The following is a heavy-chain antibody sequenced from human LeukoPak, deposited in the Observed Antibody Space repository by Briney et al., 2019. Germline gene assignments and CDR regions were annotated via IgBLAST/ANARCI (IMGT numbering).Heavy chain of an antibody. CDR1: GGSISSGGYY. J-gene: IGHJ4*02. CDR3: ATYYYDSSGYSYYFDY. Sequence: PSQTLSLTCTVSGGSISSGGYYWSWIRQHPGKGLEWIGYIYYSGSTYYNPSLKSRVTISVDTSKNQFSLKLSSVTAADTAVCYCATYYYDSSGYSYYFDYWGQGTLVTVSS. D-gene: IGHD3-22*01. V-gene: IGHV4-31*03. CDR2: IYYSGST.